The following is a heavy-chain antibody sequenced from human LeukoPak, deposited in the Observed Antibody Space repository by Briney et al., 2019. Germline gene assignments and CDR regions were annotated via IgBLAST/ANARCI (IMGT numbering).Heavy chain of an antibody. Sequence: GGSLRLSCAASGFTFSDYYMSWIRQAPGKGLEWVSYISSSGSTIYYADSVKGRFTISRDNAKNSLYLQMNSLRAEDTAVYYCVREDYDSSGYYSYWGQGTLVTVSS. V-gene: IGHV3-11*04. CDR3: VREDYDSSGYYSY. CDR2: ISSSGSTI. J-gene: IGHJ4*02. CDR1: GFTFSDYY. D-gene: IGHD3-22*01.